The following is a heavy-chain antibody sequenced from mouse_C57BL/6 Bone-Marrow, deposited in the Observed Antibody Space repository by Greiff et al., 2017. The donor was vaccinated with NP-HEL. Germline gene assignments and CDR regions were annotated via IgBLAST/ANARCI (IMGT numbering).Heavy chain of an antibody. CDR2: FYPGRGSI. CDR3: ARHEDREAYDYVLFAY. D-gene: IGHD2-4*01. Sequence: QVQLQQSGAELVKPGASVKLSCKASGYTFTEYTIHWVKQRSGQGLEWIGWFYPGRGSIKYNEKFKDKATLTADKSSSTVYMELSRLTSEDSAVYVCARHEDREAYDYVLFAYWGQGTLVTVSA. J-gene: IGHJ3*01. V-gene: IGHV1-62-2*01. CDR1: GYTFTEYT.